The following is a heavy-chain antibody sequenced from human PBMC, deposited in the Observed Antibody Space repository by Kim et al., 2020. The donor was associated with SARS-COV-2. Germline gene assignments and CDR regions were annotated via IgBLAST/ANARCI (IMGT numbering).Heavy chain of an antibody. J-gene: IGHJ4*02. D-gene: IGHD6-6*01. V-gene: IGHV4-4*07. Sequence: YNPSLKSRVTMSVDTSKNQFSLKLSSVTAADTAVYYCAGTRIAARIQFDYWGQGTLVTVSS. CDR3: AGTRIAARIQFDY.